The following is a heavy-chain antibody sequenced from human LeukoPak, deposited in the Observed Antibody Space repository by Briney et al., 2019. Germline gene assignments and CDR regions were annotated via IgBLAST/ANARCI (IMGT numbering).Heavy chain of an antibody. D-gene: IGHD7-27*01. J-gene: IGHJ4*02. CDR3: TRDRGSSTLGDY. Sequence: GGSLRLSCAASGFTFSNAWMNWVRQAPGKGLEWVGRIKSKTDGGTTDYAAPVKGRFTISRDDSKNTLYLQMNSLKTEDTAVYYCTRDRGSSTLGDYWGQGTLVTVSS. CDR1: GFTFSNAW. V-gene: IGHV3-15*07. CDR2: IKSKTDGGTT.